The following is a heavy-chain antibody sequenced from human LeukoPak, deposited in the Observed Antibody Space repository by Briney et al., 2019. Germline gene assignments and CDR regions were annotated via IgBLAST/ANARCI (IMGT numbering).Heavy chain of an antibody. Sequence: PGGSLRLSCAASGFSVSSNYMNWVRQAPGKGLEWVSSISSSSSYIYYADSVKGRFTISRDNAKNSLYLQMNSLRAEDTAVYYCARAWDPPTMVRGYLIPGYWGQGTLVTVSS. J-gene: IGHJ4*02. CDR2: ISSSSSYI. CDR1: GFSVSSNY. V-gene: IGHV3-21*01. D-gene: IGHD3-10*01. CDR3: ARAWDPPTMVRGYLIPGY.